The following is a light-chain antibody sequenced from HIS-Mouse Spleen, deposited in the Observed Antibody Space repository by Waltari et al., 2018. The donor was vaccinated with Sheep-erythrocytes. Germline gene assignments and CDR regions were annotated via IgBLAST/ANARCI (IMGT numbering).Light chain of an antibody. V-gene: IGLV3-10*01. CDR3: YSTDSSGNGV. CDR1: ALPTKY. J-gene: IGLJ2*01. Sequence: SYELTPPHSVLVSPGQTARLTCAGDALPTKYAYWYQQKSGQAPVLVIYEDSKRPSGIPERFSGSSSGTMATLTISGAQVEDEADYYCYSTDSSGNGVFGGGTKLTVL. CDR2: EDS.